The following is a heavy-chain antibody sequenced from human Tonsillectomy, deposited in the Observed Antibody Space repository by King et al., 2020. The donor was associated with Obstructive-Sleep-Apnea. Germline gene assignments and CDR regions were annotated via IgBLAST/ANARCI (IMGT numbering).Heavy chain of an antibody. CDR2: IKSKVDGGTT. V-gene: IGHV3-15*01. CDR3: TTDPGDYPDY. Sequence: VQLVESGGGLVKPGESLRLSCAASGLTFANAWMSWVRQTSGKGLEWVVRIKSKVDGGTTDFAAPVTGRFTIARDDLRNTLYLQMNSLMIEDSAVYYCTTDPGDYPDYWGQGTLVTVSS. J-gene: IGHJ4*02. D-gene: IGHD4-17*01. CDR1: GLTFANAW.